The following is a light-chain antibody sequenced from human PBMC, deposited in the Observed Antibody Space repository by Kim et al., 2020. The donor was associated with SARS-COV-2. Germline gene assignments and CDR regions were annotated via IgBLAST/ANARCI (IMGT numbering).Light chain of an antibody. Sequence: DIQMTQSPSSLSASVGDRVTITCRASQSIRSYLNWYQQKPGKAPKLLIYAASSLQSGVPSRFSGSGSGTDFTLTISSLQPEDFATYYCQQSYSTLHTFGQGTKLEI. V-gene: IGKV1-39*01. J-gene: IGKJ2*01. CDR2: AAS. CDR3: QQSYSTLHT. CDR1: QSIRSY.